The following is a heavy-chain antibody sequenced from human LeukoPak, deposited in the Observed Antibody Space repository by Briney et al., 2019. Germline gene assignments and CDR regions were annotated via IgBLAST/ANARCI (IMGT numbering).Heavy chain of an antibody. Sequence: SETLSLTCTVSGGSITSSSYYWGWIRQPPGKGVAWIGNIYYGGITYYNASLKSQVSISIDTSKNQFSLRLTSVTAADTALYYCARQTGSGLFILPGGQGTLVTVSS. V-gene: IGHV4-39*01. CDR3: ARQTGSGLFILP. CDR1: GGSITSSSYY. D-gene: IGHD3/OR15-3a*01. CDR2: IYYGGIT. J-gene: IGHJ4*02.